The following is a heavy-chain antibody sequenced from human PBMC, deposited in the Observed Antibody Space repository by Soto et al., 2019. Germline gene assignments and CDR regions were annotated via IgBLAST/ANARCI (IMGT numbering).Heavy chain of an antibody. V-gene: IGHV3-23*01. J-gene: IGHJ6*02. D-gene: IGHD3-10*01. CDR2: ISGSGGST. CDR1: GFTFSSYA. CDR3: AKRLWFGELGYYYYGMDV. Sequence: GGSLRLSCAASGFTFSSYAMSWVRQAPGKGLEWVSAISGSGGSTYYADSVKCRFTISRDNSKNTLYLQMNSLRAEDTAVYYCAKRLWFGELGYYYYGMDVWGQGTTVTVSS.